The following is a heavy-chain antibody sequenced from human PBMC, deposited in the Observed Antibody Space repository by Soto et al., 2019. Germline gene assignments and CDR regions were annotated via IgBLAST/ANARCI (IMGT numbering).Heavy chain of an antibody. J-gene: IGHJ4*02. V-gene: IGHV1-69*13. CDR3: ARGLDTTVAHSHN. D-gene: IGHD1-1*01. CDR1: GGTFSSFS. CDR2: IIPLFGAT. Sequence: SVKVSCKASGGTFSSFSISWVRQAPGQGLEWMGDIIPLFGATNYAQTFQGRVTFTADESTTTAYMELRSLRSNDTAVYYCARGLDTTVAHSHNWGQGTLVTVSS.